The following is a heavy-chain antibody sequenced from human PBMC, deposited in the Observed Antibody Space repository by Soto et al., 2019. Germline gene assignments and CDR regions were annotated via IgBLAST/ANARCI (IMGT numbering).Heavy chain of an antibody. CDR3: ARDGDGHKVTTSSLYYYGMDV. V-gene: IGHV4-61*01. D-gene: IGHD4-4*01. CDR2: IYYSGST. Sequence: QVQLQESGPGLVKPSETLSLTCTVSGGSVSSGSYYWSWIRQPPGKGLEWIGYIYYSGSTNYNPSPKTRLTISVDTTKNQFSLKLNSATAANTAVYYCARDGDGHKVTTSSLYYYGMDVW. J-gene: IGHJ6*01. CDR1: GGSVSSGSYY.